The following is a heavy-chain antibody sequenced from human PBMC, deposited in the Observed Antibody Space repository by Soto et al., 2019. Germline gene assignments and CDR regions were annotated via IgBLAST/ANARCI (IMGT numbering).Heavy chain of an antibody. CDR1: GYTFTSYG. Sequence: QVQLVQSGAEVKKPGASVKVSCKASGYTFTSYGISWVRQAPGQGLEWMGWISAYNGNTNYAQKLQGRVTMTTDTSTSTAYMELRSLRSVDTAVYYCATEINSRDYEFWSGTIDYFFGMDVWGQATTVTVSS. J-gene: IGHJ6*02. V-gene: IGHV1-18*04. CDR2: ISAYNGNT. CDR3: ATEINSRDYEFWSGTIDYFFGMDV. D-gene: IGHD3-3*01.